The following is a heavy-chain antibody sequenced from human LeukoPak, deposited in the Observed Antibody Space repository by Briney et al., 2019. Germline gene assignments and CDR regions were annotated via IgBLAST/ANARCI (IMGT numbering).Heavy chain of an antibody. CDR2: IIPILGIA. CDR3: DLTTVTREDDY. CDR1: GGTFSSYA. J-gene: IGHJ4*02. D-gene: IGHD4-17*01. V-gene: IGHV1-69*04. Sequence: ASVKVSCKASGGTFSSYAISWVRQAPGQGLEWMGRIIPILGIANYAQNFQGRVTITADKSTSTAYMELSSLRSEDTAVYYCDLTTVTREDDYWGQGTLVTVSS.